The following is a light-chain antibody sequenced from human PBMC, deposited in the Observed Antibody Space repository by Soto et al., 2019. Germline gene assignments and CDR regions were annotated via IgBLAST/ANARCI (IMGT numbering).Light chain of an antibody. CDR2: ATN. V-gene: IGLV2-23*02. CDR3: CSYAGSDTFT. CDR1: SSDVGKDNL. Sequence: QSALTQPASVSGSPGQSITISCAGSSSDVGKDNLVSWYQQHPGKAPKLMIYATNKRPSGVSNRFSGSKSGNTASLTISGLEADDEADYHCCSYAGSDTFTFGGGTKVTVL. J-gene: IGLJ3*02.